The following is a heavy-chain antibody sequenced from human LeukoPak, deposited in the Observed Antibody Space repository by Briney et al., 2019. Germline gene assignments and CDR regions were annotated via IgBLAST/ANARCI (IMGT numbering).Heavy chain of an antibody. CDR2: ISGSGGST. J-gene: IGHJ4*02. D-gene: IGHD3-10*01. CDR3: AKRASGSSGPYYFDY. Sequence: GGSLRLSCAAPGFTFSSYAMSWVRQAPGKGLEWVSAISGSGGSTYFADSVKGRFTISRDNSKSTLHLQMNSLRAEDTAVYYCAKRASGSSGPYYFDYWGRGTLVTVSS. CDR1: GFTFSSYA. V-gene: IGHV3-23*01.